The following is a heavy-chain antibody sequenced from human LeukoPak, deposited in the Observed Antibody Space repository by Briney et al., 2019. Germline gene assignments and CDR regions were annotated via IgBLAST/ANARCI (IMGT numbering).Heavy chain of an antibody. D-gene: IGHD5-12*01. CDR3: ATTHIVATINEYFDY. V-gene: IGHV1-58*02. CDR2: IVVGSGNT. Sequence: SVKVSFKASGFTFTSSAMQWVRQARGQRLEWIGWIVVGSGNTNYAQKFQERVTITRDTSISTAYMELSRLRSDDTAVYYCATTHIVATINEYFDYWGQGTLVTVSS. CDR1: GFTFTSSA. J-gene: IGHJ4*02.